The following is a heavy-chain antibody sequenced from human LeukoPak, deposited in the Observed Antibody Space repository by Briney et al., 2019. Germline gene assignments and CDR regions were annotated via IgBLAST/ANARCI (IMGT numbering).Heavy chain of an antibody. CDR2: IKPDGSEQ. Sequence: GGSLRLSCAASGFIFSRYWMYWVRQAPGKGLEWVASIKPDGSEQYYVDSVKGRFTISRDDAKSSLYLQMNSLRAEDTAVYFCARAPARARLDYWGQGTLVTVSS. CDR3: ARAPARARLDY. CDR1: GFIFSRYW. V-gene: IGHV3-7*01. D-gene: IGHD6-6*01. J-gene: IGHJ4*02.